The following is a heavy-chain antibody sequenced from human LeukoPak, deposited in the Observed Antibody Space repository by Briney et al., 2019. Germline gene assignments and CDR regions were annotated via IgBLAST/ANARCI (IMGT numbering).Heavy chain of an antibody. Sequence: PSETLSLTCTVSGGSISSYYWSWIRQPPGKGLEWIGYIYYSGSTNYNPSLKSRVTISVDTSKNQFSLKLSSVTAADTAVYYCARDVAEYFDYWGQGTLVTVSS. J-gene: IGHJ4*02. CDR3: ARDVAEYFDY. D-gene: IGHD6-19*01. CDR2: IYYSGST. CDR1: GGSISSYY. V-gene: IGHV4-59*01.